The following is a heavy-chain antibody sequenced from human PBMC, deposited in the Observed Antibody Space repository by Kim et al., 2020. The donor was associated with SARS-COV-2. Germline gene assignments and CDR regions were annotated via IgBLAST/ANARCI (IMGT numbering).Heavy chain of an antibody. CDR1: FNTSFSYA. CDR3: ARAVGNFSGTQYFYHGMDV. J-gene: IGHJ6*02. CDR2: INSFNGNT. Sequence: ASVKVSCRASFNTSFSYAFSWVRQAPGQGLEWMGWINSFNGNTKYAQKLQGRVTLTIDIPKETAYMELRSLRSDDTAIYYCARAVGNFSGTQYFYHGMDVWGPGSPVTVS. V-gene: IGHV1-18*01. D-gene: IGHD1-26*01.